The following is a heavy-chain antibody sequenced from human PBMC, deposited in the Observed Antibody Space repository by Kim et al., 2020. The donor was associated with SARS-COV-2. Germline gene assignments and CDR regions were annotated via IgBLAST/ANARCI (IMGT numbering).Heavy chain of an antibody. CDR3: GVVY. J-gene: IGHJ4*02. V-gene: IGHV3-7*05. Sequence: GGSLRRSCAASGFPFRNLWMSWVRQAPGKGLEWVANIKEDGSETYYIDSVKGRFTISRDNAKNSLSLQMNNLRVEDTAVYYCGVVYWGQGVMVTVTS. CDR2: IKEDGSET. CDR1: GFPFRNLW.